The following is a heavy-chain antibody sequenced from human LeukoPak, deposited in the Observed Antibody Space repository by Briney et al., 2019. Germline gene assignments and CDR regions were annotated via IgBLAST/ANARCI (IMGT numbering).Heavy chain of an antibody. CDR1: GGSISIWY. CDR3: ARHRAYSSSSPFDY. D-gene: IGHD6-6*01. J-gene: IGHJ4*02. V-gene: IGHV4-59*08. CDR2: IYYTGST. Sequence: SETLSLTCSVSGGSISIWYWSWIRQPPGKGLEWIGYIYYTGSTNYNPSLKSRVTMFVDMSKNQFSLRLSSVTAADTAVYYCARHRAYSSSSPFDYWGQGTLVTVSS.